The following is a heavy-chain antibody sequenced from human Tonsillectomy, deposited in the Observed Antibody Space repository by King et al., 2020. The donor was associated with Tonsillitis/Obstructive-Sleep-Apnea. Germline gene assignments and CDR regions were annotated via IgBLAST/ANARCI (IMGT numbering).Heavy chain of an antibody. J-gene: IGHJ3*02. Sequence: VQLVESGGGLVKPGGSLRLSCAASGFTFSDHYINWIRQAPGKGLEWLSYISSGGDYTNYADSVKGRFTISRDNSRNCLYLEMNSLRAEDSAVYYCARGRLFDYVWGGGPFDIWGQGTVVSVSS. CDR3: ARGRLFDYVWGGGPFDI. V-gene: IGHV3-11*05. D-gene: IGHD3-16*01. CDR1: GFTFSDHY. CDR2: ISSGGDYT.